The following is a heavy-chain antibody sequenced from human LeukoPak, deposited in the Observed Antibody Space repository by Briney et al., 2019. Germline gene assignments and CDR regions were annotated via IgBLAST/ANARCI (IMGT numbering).Heavy chain of an antibody. J-gene: IGHJ3*02. V-gene: IGHV4-61*01. Sequence: PSESLSLTCTVSGGSVSSGSYYWSWIRQPPGKGREWIGYIDDSGSTNYNPSLKSRVTISVDTSKNQFSLKLSSVPAADTAVYYYAAAGTWDAFDIWGQGTMVTVSS. D-gene: IGHD6-13*01. CDR1: GGSVSSGSYY. CDR2: IDDSGST. CDR3: AAAGTWDAFDI.